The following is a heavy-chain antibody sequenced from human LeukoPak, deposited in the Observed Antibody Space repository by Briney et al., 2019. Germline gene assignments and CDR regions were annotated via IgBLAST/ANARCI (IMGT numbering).Heavy chain of an antibody. V-gene: IGHV1-18*01. CDR2: MNLNSGNT. J-gene: IGHJ4*02. D-gene: IGHD3-10*01. CDR3: ARDRHTYYYGSGSYPGDY. CDR1: GYTFTSYD. Sequence: ASVKVSCKASGYTFTSYDINWVRQATGQGLEWMGWMNLNSGNTNYAQKLQGRVTMTTDTSTSTAYMELRSLRSDDTAVYYCARDRHTYYYGSGSYPGDYWGQGTLVTVSS.